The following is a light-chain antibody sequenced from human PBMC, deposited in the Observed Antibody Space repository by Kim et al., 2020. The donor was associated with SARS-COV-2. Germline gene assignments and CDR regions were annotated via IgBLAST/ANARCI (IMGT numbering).Light chain of an antibody. CDR1: TGAVTSAYY. Sequence: QAVVTQEPSLTVSPGGTVTLTCASSTGAVTSAYYPNWFQQKPGQAPRALIYGTSNKHSCTPARFSGSLLGGKAALTLSGVQPEDEAEYYCLLNYGGAWVFGGGTKLTVL. V-gene: IGLV7-43*01. J-gene: IGLJ3*02. CDR3: LLNYGGAWV. CDR2: GTS.